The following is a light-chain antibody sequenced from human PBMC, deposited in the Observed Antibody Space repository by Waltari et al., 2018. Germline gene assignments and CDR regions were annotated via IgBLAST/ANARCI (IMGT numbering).Light chain of an antibody. CDR2: GAS. Sequence: EIVLTQSPGTLSLSPGERATLSCRASQSVTRTLAWYHQKPGQAPRLLIYGASNRATGIPDRFSGSGSGTDFSLTISRLEPEDFAVYYCQHYLRLPATFGQGTKVEIK. V-gene: IGKV3-20*01. J-gene: IGKJ1*01. CDR3: QHYLRLPAT. CDR1: QSVTRT.